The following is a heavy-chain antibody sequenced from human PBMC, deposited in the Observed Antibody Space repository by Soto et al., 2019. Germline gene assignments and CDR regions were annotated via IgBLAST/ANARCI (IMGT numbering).Heavy chain of an antibody. CDR3: ARDVDWFDP. CDR1: GFTFSSYG. J-gene: IGHJ5*02. D-gene: IGHD2-21*01. CDR2: IWYDGSNK. Sequence: GGSLRLSCAASGFTFSSYGMHWVRQAPGKGLEWVAVIWYDGSNKYYANSVKGQFTISRDNSKNTLYLQMNSLRAEDTAVYYCARDVDWFDPWGQGTLVTVSS. V-gene: IGHV3-33*01.